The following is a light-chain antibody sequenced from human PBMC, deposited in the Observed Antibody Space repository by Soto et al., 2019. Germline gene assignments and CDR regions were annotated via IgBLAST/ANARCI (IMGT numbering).Light chain of an antibody. J-gene: IGLJ1*01. CDR1: SNDVGRYSY. CDR2: EVS. Sequence: QAVVAQPASVSGSPGQSITISCTGSSNDVGRYSYVSWYQQHPGKIPKLIIYEVSLRPSGISDRFSASKSGNTASLTISGLQAEDEADYYCASYTSDTSRLFGTGTKLTVL. CDR3: ASYTSDTSRL. V-gene: IGLV2-14*01.